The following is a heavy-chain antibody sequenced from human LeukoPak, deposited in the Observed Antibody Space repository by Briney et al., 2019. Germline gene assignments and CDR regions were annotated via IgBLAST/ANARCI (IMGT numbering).Heavy chain of an antibody. D-gene: IGHD3-3*01. CDR1: GFTFSSYA. Sequence: PGGSLRLSCAASGFTFSSYAMHWVRQAPGKGLEWVAVISYDGSNKYYADSVKGRFTISRDNSKNTLYLQMNSLRAEDTAVYYCARGSTIFGVVIISGYFDYWGQGTLVTVSS. CDR2: ISYDGSNK. V-gene: IGHV3-30-3*01. CDR3: ARGSTIFGVVIISGYFDY. J-gene: IGHJ4*02.